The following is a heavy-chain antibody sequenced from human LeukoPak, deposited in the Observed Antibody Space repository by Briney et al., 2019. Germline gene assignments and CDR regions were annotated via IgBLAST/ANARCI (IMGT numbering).Heavy chain of an antibody. V-gene: IGHV1-69*01. Sequence: SVKVSCKASGGTFSSYAISWVRQAPGQGLEWMGGIIPIFGAANYAQKFQGRVTITADESTSTAYMELSSLRSEDTAVYYCAREGYDILTGYHYGQNWFDPWGQGTLVTVSS. J-gene: IGHJ5*02. D-gene: IGHD3-9*01. CDR2: IIPIFGAA. CDR1: GGTFSSYA. CDR3: AREGYDILTGYHYGQNWFDP.